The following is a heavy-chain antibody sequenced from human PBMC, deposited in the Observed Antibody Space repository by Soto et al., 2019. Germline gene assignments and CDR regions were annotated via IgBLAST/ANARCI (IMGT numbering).Heavy chain of an antibody. CDR3: AKGREQWLVRISFDY. CDR1: GFTFSSYA. D-gene: IGHD6-19*01. V-gene: IGHV3-30*04. CDR2: ISGGGYST. Sequence: GGSLRLSCAASGFTFSSYAMSWVRQAPGKGLEWVAVISGGGYSTYYADSVKGRFTISRDSSKNTLYLQMNSLRAEDTAVYYCAKGREQWLVRISFDYWGQGTLVTGLL. J-gene: IGHJ4*02.